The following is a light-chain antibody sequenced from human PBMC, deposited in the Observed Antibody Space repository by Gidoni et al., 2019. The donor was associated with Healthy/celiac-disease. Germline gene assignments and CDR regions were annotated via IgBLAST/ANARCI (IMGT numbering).Light chain of an antibody. CDR3: QQYDNLPPGPL. Sequence: DIQMTQSPSSLSASVGDRVTITCQASQDISNYLNWYQQKPGKAPKLLIYDASNLETGVPSRFSGSGSGTDFTFTISSLQPEDIATYYCQQYDNLPPGPLFXGXTKVEIK. V-gene: IGKV1-33*01. J-gene: IGKJ4*01. CDR2: DAS. CDR1: QDISNY.